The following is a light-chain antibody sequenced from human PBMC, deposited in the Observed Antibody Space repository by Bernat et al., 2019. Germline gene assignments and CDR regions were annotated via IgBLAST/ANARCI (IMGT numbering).Light chain of an antibody. CDR3: QQYHVYPPT. CDR1: QDISIS. CDR2: SAS. V-gene: IGKV1-16*02. Sequence: DTQMTQSPTLLSASVGDKVTITCRASQDISISLAWFQQKPGRAPKSLIYSASILQSEFPSKFSGSGYGTDFSLTISSLHPGDSATYYCQQYHVYPPTFGQGTKVEIK. J-gene: IGKJ1*01.